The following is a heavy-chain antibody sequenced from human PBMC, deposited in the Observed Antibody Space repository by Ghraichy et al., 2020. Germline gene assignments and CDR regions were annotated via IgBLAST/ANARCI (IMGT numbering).Heavy chain of an antibody. Sequence: SVKVSCKASGGTFSSYAISWVRQAPGHGLEWMGGIIPIFGTANYAQKFQGRVTITADESTSTAYMELSSLRSEDTAVYYCARSGYYGDAFDIWGQGTMVTVSS. CDR2: IIPIFGTA. J-gene: IGHJ3*02. CDR3: ARSGYYGDAFDI. D-gene: IGHD3-3*01. V-gene: IGHV1-69*13. CDR1: GGTFSSYA.